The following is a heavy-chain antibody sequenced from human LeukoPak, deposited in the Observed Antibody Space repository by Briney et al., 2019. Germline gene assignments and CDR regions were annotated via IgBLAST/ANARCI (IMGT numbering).Heavy chain of an antibody. J-gene: IGHJ3*02. CDR1: GGSISSYY. V-gene: IGHV4-59*01. CDR3: ARESDYVSYDAFDI. Sequence: SETLSLTCTVSGGSISSYYWSWIRQPPGKGLEWIGYIYYSGNTNYNPSLKSRVTMSVDTSKNQFSLKLSSVTAADTAVYYCARESDYVSYDAFDIWGQGTMVTVSS. D-gene: IGHD4-17*01. CDR2: IYYSGNT.